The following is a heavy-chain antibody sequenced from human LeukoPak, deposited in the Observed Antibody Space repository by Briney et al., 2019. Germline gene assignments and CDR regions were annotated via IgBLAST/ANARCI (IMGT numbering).Heavy chain of an antibody. D-gene: IGHD4-17*01. CDR3: AQDSYGDSVSDFHH. V-gene: IGHV3-48*04. J-gene: IGHJ1*01. CDR2: ISSSSSTI. CDR1: GFTFNSFG. Sequence: PGGSLRLSCAASGFTFNSFGMSWVRQAPGKGLEWLSYISSSSSTIYYADSVRGRFTISRDNAKNSLYLQINSLRADDTAVYYCAQDSYGDSVSDFHHWGQGTLVTVSS.